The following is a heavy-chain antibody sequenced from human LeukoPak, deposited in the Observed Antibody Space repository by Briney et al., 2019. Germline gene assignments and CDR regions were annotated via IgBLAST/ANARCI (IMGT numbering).Heavy chain of an antibody. D-gene: IGHD2-21*02. CDR3: ARDRVAYCGGDCYTRAFDY. CDR1: GFTFSDYY. Sequence: GGSLRLSCAASGFTFSDYYMSWIRQAPGKGLEWVSYISSSGSTIYYADSVKGRFTISRDNAKNSLYLQMNSLRAEDTAVYYCARDRVAYCGGDCYTRAFDYWGQGTLVTVSS. J-gene: IGHJ4*02. V-gene: IGHV3-11*04. CDR2: ISSSGSTI.